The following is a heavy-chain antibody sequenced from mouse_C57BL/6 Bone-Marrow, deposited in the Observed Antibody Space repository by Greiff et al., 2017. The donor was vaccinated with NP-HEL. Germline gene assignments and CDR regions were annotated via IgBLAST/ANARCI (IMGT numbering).Heavy chain of an antibody. Sequence: SGPVLVKPGASVKMSCKASGYTFTDYYMNWVKQSHGKSLEWIGVINPYNGGTSYNQKFKGKATLTVDKSSSTAYMELNSLTSEESAVYYCARSNWGYWGQSTTLTVSS. V-gene: IGHV1-19*01. CDR1: GYTFTDYY. CDR3: ARSNWGY. D-gene: IGHD4-1*01. CDR2: INPYNGGT. J-gene: IGHJ2*01.